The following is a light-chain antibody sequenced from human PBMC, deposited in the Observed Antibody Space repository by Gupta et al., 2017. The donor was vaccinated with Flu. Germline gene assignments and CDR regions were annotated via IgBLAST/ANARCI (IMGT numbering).Light chain of an antibody. Sequence: QSVLTQPPSASGTPGQRVTISCSGSSSNIGGNTVDWYQQLPATAPKLLLYSNNQRPSGVPDRFSGSKSGTSASLAISGLQSEDEADYYCATWDDSLNGVVFGGGTKLTVL. V-gene: IGLV1-44*01. CDR2: SNN. CDR3: ATWDDSLNGVV. J-gene: IGLJ3*02. CDR1: SSNIGGNT.